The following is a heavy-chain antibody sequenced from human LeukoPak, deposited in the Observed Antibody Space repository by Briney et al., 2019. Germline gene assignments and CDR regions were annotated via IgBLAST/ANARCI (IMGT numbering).Heavy chain of an antibody. CDR3: AKDKYDILTGEFDY. CDR2: ISWNSGSI. V-gene: IGHV3-9*01. Sequence: PGRSLRLSCAASGFTFDDYAMHWVRQAPGNGLEWFSGISWNSGSIGYADPVKGRFTISRDNAKNSLYLQMNSLRAEDTALYYCAKDKYDILTGEFDYWGQGTLVTVSS. CDR1: GFTFDDYA. J-gene: IGHJ4*02. D-gene: IGHD3-9*01.